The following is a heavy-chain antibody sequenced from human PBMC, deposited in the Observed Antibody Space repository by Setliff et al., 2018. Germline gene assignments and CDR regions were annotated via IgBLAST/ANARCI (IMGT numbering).Heavy chain of an antibody. CDR1: GGTFTYYY. CDR3: ARGRNVASRLLDS. CDR2: ITHTGTTGST. D-gene: IGHD6-6*01. V-gene: IGHV4-34*01. Sequence: PSETLSLTCAASGGTFTYYYWTWIRQSPAKGLEWIGEITHTGTTGSTKYNPSLKSRVTMSIDTSKNQFSLMVTSVTAAATAVYYCARGRNVASRLLDSWGQGTLVTVSS. J-gene: IGHJ4*02.